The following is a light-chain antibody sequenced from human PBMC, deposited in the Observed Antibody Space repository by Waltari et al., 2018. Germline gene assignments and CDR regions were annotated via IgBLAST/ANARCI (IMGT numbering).Light chain of an antibody. V-gene: IGKV3-15*01. J-gene: IGKJ2*01. CDR2: GAV. Sequence: EIVMTQSPGTLSVSPGERATLSCRASQSVRSNFAWYQRKPGQAPRLIIYGAVTRGDEVPARFSGSGSGTEFTLTISSVQSEDFAVYYCQHYNNWPYTFGQGTKLEI. CDR3: QHYNNWPYT. CDR1: QSVRSN.